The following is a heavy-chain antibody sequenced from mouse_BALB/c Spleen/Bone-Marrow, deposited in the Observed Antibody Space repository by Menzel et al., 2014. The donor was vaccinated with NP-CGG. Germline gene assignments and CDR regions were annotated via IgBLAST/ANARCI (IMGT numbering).Heavy chain of an antibody. Sequence: VQLKQSGAELVKPGASVKLSCTASGFNIKDTYMYWVKQRPEQGLEWIGRIDPANGNTKYDPKFQDKATITADTSSNTASLQLSSLTSEDTAVYYCARYYCGSSFFAYWGQGTLFTVSA. CDR1: GFNIKDTY. CDR3: ARYYCGSSFFAY. J-gene: IGHJ3*01. V-gene: IGHV14-3*02. CDR2: IDPANGNT. D-gene: IGHD1-1*01.